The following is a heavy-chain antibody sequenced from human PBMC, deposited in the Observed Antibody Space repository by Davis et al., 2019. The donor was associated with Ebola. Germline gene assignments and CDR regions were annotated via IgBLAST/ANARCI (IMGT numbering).Heavy chain of an antibody. CDR2: VSHSEREK. J-gene: IGHJ6*02. CDR3: VFGHSYAMAV. CDR1: GFTFSNYA. V-gene: IGHV3-30*04. Sequence: GESLKISCAASGFTFSNYAMHWVRQAPGKGLEWVAVVSHSEREKFYADSVKGRFTISRDNSKNTLYLQMNSLGPEDTAIYYCVFGHSYAMAVWGQGTSVTVSS. D-gene: IGHD3-10*01.